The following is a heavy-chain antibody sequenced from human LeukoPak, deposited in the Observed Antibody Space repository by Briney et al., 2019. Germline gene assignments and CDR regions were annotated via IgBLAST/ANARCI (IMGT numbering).Heavy chain of an antibody. D-gene: IGHD1-14*01. CDR1: GFTFDDYA. V-gene: IGHV3-9*01. J-gene: IGHJ6*03. CDR3: ATAQPGAYYYMDV. Sequence: PGRSLRLSCAASGFTFDDYAMHWVRQAPGKGLEWVSGISWNSGSIGYADSVKGRFTISRDNAKNSLYLQMNSLRAEDTALYYCATAQPGAYYYMDVWGKGTTVTVSS. CDR2: ISWNSGSI.